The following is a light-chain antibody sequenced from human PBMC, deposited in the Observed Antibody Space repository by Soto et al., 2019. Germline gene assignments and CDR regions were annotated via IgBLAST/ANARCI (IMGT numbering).Light chain of an antibody. V-gene: IGKV3-20*01. J-gene: IGKJ1*01. Sequence: EIVLTQSPGTLSLSPGERATLSCRASQSISTNYLAWYQRKPGQAPRLLIYGASSRATDIPNRFSGSGSGTDFTITITRLKTEDFAVYYCQQYGSSTPTFGQGTKVEIK. CDR3: QQYGSSTPT. CDR1: QSISTNY. CDR2: GAS.